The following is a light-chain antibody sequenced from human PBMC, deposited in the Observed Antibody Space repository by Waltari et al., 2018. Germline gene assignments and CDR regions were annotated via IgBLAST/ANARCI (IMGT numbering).Light chain of an antibody. J-gene: IGLJ2*01. V-gene: IGLV2-23*02. Sequence: QSALTQPASVSGSPGQSITIPCTGTSSDVGNYKNVFWYQQHPGKAPKLMIYAVSKRPSGVSDRFSGSKSGDMASRTISGLQPEDEAEYFCSSYAGSSKGVFGGGTKVTVL. CDR2: AVS. CDR1: SSDVGNYKN. CDR3: SSYAGSSKGV.